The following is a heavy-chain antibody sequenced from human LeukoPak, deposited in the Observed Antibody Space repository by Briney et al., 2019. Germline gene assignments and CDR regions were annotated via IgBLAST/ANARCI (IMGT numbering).Heavy chain of an antibody. J-gene: IGHJ4*02. V-gene: IGHV3-53*01. CDR3: ARDMAGPDYGAPSY. CDR2: IYSGGST. CDR1: GFTVSSNY. Sequence: GGSLRLSCAASGFTVSSNYMSWVRQAPGKGLEWVSVIYSGGSTYYADSVKGRFTISRDNSKNTLYLQMNSLRAEDTAVYYCARDMAGPDYGAPSYWGQGTLVTVSS. D-gene: IGHD4-17*01.